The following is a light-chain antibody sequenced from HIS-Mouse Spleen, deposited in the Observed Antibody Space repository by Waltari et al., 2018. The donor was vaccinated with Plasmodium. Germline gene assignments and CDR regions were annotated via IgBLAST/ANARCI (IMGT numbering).Light chain of an antibody. CDR3: CSYAGSSTFVV. CDR1: SSDVGSYNL. Sequence: QSALTQPASVSGSPGQSITISCTGTSSDVGSYNLVSWYQQHPGKAPTLMLYEGSKRPSGVSNRFSCSKSGNTASLTISGLQAEDEADYYCCSYAGSSTFVVFGGGTKLTVL. CDR2: EGS. V-gene: IGLV2-23*03. J-gene: IGLJ2*01.